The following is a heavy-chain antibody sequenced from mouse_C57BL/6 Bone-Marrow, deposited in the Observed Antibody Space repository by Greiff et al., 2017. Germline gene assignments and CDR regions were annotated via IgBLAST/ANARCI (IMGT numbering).Heavy chain of an antibody. J-gene: IGHJ1*03. CDR1: GYTFTSYW. D-gene: IGHD1-1*01. CDR2: IHPNSGSN. CDR3: ARDITTVVADV. Sequence: VQLQQPGAELVKPGASVKLSCKASGYTFTSYWMHWVKQRPGQGLEWIGMIHPNSGSNNYNEKFKSKATLTVDKSSSTAYMQHSSLTSEVSAVYYWARDITTVVADVWGTGTTVTVSS. V-gene: IGHV1-64*01.